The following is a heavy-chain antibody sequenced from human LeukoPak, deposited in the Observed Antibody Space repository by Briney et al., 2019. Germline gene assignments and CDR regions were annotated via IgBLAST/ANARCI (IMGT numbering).Heavy chain of an antibody. D-gene: IGHD5-12*01. CDR2: ISVYNGNT. J-gene: IGHJ4*02. V-gene: IGHV1-18*01. Sequence: ASVKVSCKASGYSFTSYGINWGRQATGQGLEWMGWISVYNGNTNYAQKLQDRVTMTKDTSTSTAYMELRSLRSDDTAVYYCAAGGGYDIDFWGQGTLVTVSS. CDR3: AAGGGYDIDF. CDR1: GYSFTSYG.